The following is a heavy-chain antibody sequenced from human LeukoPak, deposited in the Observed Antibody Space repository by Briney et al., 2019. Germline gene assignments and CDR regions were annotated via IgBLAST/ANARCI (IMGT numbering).Heavy chain of an antibody. Sequence: SETLSLACAVSGYSISSGYYWGWIRQPPGKGLEWIGRIYHRVSTYYNPSLKSRVTISVDTSKKQFSLKLSSVTAADTAVYYCAREFGVETSCAFDIWGQGTMVTVSS. CDR2: IYHRVST. V-gene: IGHV4-38-2*02. D-gene: IGHD1-1*01. J-gene: IGHJ3*02. CDR3: AREFGVETSCAFDI. CDR1: GYSISSGYY.